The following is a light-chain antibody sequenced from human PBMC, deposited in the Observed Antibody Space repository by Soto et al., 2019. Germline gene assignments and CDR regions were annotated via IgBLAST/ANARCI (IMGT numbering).Light chain of an antibody. V-gene: IGKV3-20*01. CDR3: QQFGSTSYT. CDR2: GTS. Sequence: IVLTQSPGTLSLSPGERATLSCRASQSVSSSYLAWYQQKPGQAPRLLIYGTSNRATGIPDRFSGSGSGTDFTLTISRLEPVDFAVYFCQQFGSTSYTFGQGTKLEI. J-gene: IGKJ2*01. CDR1: QSVSSSY.